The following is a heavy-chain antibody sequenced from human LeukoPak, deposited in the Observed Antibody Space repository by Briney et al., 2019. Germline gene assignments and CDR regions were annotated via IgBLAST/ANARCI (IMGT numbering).Heavy chain of an antibody. CDR3: AREGTTETTWGYFDY. V-gene: IGHV1-69*05. J-gene: IGHJ4*02. D-gene: IGHD4-17*01. CDR2: IIPLFGTP. CDR1: GGSFNDYA. Sequence: GSSVKVSCKASGGSFNDYAFSWVRQAPGQGLEWMGGIIPLFGTPIYAQQFQGRFTITTDESTSTAYMELSSLTSEDTAVYFCAREGTTETTWGYFDYWGQGTLVTVSS.